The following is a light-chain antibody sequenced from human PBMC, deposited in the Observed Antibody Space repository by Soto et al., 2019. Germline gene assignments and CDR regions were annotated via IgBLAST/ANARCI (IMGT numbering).Light chain of an antibody. CDR3: SSYTTSTTRV. V-gene: IGLV2-14*02. Sequence: QSVLTQPASVSGSPGQSITISCTGTSSDVGSYNFVSWYQHHPGKAPRLMIYGVSNRPSGVSNRFSGSKSGNTASLTISGLQAEDEAEYYCSSYTTSTTRVFGGGTKLTV. CDR1: SSDVGSYNF. J-gene: IGLJ2*01. CDR2: GVS.